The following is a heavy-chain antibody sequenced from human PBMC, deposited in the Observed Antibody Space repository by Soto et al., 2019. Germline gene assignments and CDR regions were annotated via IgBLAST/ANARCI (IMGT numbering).Heavy chain of an antibody. CDR2: ITSSSGTI. V-gene: IGHV3-48*01. J-gene: IGHJ6*04. CDR1: GFTFSADS. D-gene: IGHD3-3*01. Sequence: EVQLVESGGGVVQPGGSLRLSCAASGFTFSADSMNWVRQAPGKGLEWVSHITSSSGTIYYADSVKGRFTISRDNAKNSLYLQMDSLRAEDPAVYYCARGPTLFGVVNWGKGTTVTVSS. CDR3: ARGPTLFGVVN.